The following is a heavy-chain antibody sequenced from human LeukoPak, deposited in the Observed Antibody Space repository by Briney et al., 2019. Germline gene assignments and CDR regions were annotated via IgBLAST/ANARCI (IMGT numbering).Heavy chain of an antibody. V-gene: IGHV1-69*05. D-gene: IGHD1-14*01. CDR3: ASNWSNRPGYYYYMDV. CDR2: IIPIFGTA. Sequence: SVKVSCKASGGTFSSYAISWVRQAPGQGREWMGGIIPIFGTANYAQKFQGRVTITTDESTSTAYMELSSLRSEDTAVYYCASNWSNRPGYYYYMDVWGKGTTVTVSS. CDR1: GGTFSSYA. J-gene: IGHJ6*03.